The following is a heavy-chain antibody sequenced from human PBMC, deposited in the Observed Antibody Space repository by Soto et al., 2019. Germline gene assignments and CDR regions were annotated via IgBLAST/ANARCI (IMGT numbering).Heavy chain of an antibody. J-gene: IGHJ4*02. CDR1: GFTFSGYW. CDR3: ARGGTSTTYWGYFYN. V-gene: IGHV3-74*01. Sequence: EVQLVESGGGLVQPGGSLRLSCAGSGFTFSGYWMHWVRQVPGKGPVWVSRLNPNGTFTTNADSVKGRFTISRDNAKNTVYQQMNSLRADDTAVYYCARGGTSTTYWGYFYNWGQGTLVTVSS. D-gene: IGHD7-27*01. CDR2: LNPNGTFT.